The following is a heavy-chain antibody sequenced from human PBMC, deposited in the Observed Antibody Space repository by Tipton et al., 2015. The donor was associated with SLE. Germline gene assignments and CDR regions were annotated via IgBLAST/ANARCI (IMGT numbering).Heavy chain of an antibody. Sequence: TLSLTCSVSGGSISSGSYYWGWIRQPPGKGPEWIGCVYYSGSTYYSPPLSSRVSISLDRSKNQFSLSLSSVTAADTAVYYCARDVGGYNTGWFPYYFDYWGQGTLVTVSS. CDR1: GGSISSGSYY. V-gene: IGHV4-39*07. J-gene: IGHJ4*02. CDR2: VYYSGST. D-gene: IGHD2-8*02. CDR3: ARDVGGYNTGWFPYYFDY.